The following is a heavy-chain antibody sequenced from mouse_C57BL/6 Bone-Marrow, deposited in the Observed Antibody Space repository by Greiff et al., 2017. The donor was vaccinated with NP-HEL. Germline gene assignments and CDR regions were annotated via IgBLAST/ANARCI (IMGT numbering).Heavy chain of an antibody. Sequence: QVQLQQPGAELVKPGASVKLSCKASGYTFTSYWMPWVKQRPGRGLEWIGRIDPNSGGTKYHEKFKSKATLTVDKPSSTAYKQLSSLTAEDSAVYYCTRSITTVVAKCYWGQGTTLTVSS. J-gene: IGHJ2*01. CDR3: TRSITTVVAKCY. D-gene: IGHD1-1*01. V-gene: IGHV1-72*01. CDR1: GYTFTSYW. CDR2: IDPNSGGT.